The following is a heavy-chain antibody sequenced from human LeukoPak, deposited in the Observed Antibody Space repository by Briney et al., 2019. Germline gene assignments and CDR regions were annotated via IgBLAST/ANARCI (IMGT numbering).Heavy chain of an antibody. CDR2: ISAYNGNT. D-gene: IGHD5-24*01. V-gene: IGHV1-18*01. Sequence: GASVKVSCKASGYTFTSYGISWVRQAPGQGLEWMGWISAYNGNTNYAQKLQGRVTMTTDTSTSTAHMELRSLRPDDTAVYYCARNRQMATIGVYYMDVWGKGTTVTVSS. J-gene: IGHJ6*03. CDR3: ARNRQMATIGVYYMDV. CDR1: GYTFTSYG.